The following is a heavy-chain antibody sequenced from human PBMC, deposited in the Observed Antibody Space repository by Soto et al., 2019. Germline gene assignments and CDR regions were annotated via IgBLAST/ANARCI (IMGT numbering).Heavy chain of an antibody. D-gene: IGHD6-13*01. Sequence: PGGSLRLSCAASGFTFSSYAMSWVRQAPGKGLEWVSAISGSGGSTYYADSVKGRFTISRDNSKNTLYLQMNSLRAEDTAVYYCAKDRALRYSSSAWFDPWGQGTLVTVSS. CDR2: ISGSGGST. CDR1: GFTFSSYA. J-gene: IGHJ5*02. V-gene: IGHV3-23*01. CDR3: AKDRALRYSSSAWFDP.